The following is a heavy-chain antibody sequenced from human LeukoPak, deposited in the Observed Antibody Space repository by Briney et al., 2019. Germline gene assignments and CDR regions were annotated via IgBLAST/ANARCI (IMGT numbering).Heavy chain of an antibody. CDR3: AKDLNVAAAGYYFDY. CDR2: VANDGRDK. D-gene: IGHD6-13*01. V-gene: IGHV3-30*18. CDR1: GFTFSNYG. Sequence: GGSLRLSCAASGFTFSNYGMHWVRQAPGKGLEWVAVVANDGRDKRYADSVKGRFTISRDNSKDTVCLQMNSLRAEDTAVYYCAKDLNVAAAGYYFDYWGQGTLVTVSS. J-gene: IGHJ4*02.